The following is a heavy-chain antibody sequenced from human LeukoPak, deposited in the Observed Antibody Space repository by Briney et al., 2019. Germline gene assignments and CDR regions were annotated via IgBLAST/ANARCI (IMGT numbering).Heavy chain of an antibody. D-gene: IGHD3-10*01. CDR3: ARGPVVRGVNDAFDI. Sequence: ASVKVSCKASGGTFSKHTITWVRQAPGQGLEWMGRNIPIFGMANYAQKFQGRATITTDESTSTAYMELSSLRSEDTAVYYCARGPVVRGVNDAFDIWGRGTMVTVSS. CDR2: NIPIFGMA. V-gene: IGHV1-69*05. J-gene: IGHJ3*02. CDR1: GGTFSKHT.